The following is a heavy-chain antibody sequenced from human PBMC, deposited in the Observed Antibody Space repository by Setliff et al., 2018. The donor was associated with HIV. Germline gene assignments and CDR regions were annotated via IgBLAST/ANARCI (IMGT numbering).Heavy chain of an antibody. CDR3: ARGGRIAARPGGYYFDY. CDR2: INPNSGNT. Sequence: GASVKVSCKTSGYIFTSQYVHWVRQAPGQGLEWVGLINPNSGNTGYAQKFQGRVTMTRNTSINTAYMELSSLRSEDTAVYYCARGGRIAARPGGYYFDYWGQGTLVTVSS. D-gene: IGHD6-6*01. J-gene: IGHJ4*02. V-gene: IGHV1-8*01. CDR1: GYIFTSQY.